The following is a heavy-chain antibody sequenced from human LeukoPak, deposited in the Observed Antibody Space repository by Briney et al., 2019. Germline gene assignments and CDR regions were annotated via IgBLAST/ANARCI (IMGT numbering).Heavy chain of an antibody. J-gene: IGHJ6*02. Sequence: PSETLSLTCAVYGGSFSGYYWSWIRQPPGKGLEWIGEINHSGSTNYNPSLKSRVTISVDTSKNQFSLKLSSVTAADTAVYYCARARPHYYYYGMDVWGQGTTVTVSS. CDR1: GGSFSGYY. V-gene: IGHV4-34*01. CDR2: INHSGST. CDR3: ARARPHYYYYGMDV.